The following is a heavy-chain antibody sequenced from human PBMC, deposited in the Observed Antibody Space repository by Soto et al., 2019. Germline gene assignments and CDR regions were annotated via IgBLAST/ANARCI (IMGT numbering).Heavy chain of an antibody. CDR2: IYYSGRT. D-gene: IGHD2-21*02. J-gene: IGHJ4*02. CDR3: ARQRTTVVTQAYFDH. Sequence: SETLSLTCIVSGESISSSSNYWGWIRQPPGKGLEWIGSIYYSGRTYYNSSFKSRVTISRDTSKNHFSLKLSSVTATDTAVYYCARQRTTVVTQAYFDHWGQGALVTVSS. CDR1: GESISSSSNY. V-gene: IGHV4-39*01.